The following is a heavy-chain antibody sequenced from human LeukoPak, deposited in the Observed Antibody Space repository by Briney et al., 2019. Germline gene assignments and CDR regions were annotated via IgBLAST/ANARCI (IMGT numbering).Heavy chain of an antibody. CDR3: ARENYYGSGSQYFDH. CDR2: ISSSSSYI. D-gene: IGHD3-10*01. CDR1: GFTFSSYS. Sequence: NPGGSLRLSCAASGFTFSSYSMNWVRQAPGKGLEWVSSISSSSSYIYYADSVKGRFTISRDNAKNSLYLQMNSLRAEDTAVYYCARENYYGSGSQYFDHWGQGTLVTVSS. J-gene: IGHJ4*02. V-gene: IGHV3-21*01.